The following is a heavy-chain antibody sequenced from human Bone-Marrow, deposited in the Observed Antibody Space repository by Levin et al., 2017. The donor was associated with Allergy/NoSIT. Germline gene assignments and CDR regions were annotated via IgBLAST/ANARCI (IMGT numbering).Heavy chain of an antibody. CDR1: GFTFKNAW. Sequence: GGSLRLSCAASGFTFKNAWMSWVRQAPGKGLEWVGRVVSKTDGGTPDYAAPLRGRFTISRDDSKSTLYLHMKSLKIEDTAVYYCSTRRRGDGHNLVDYWGQGTLVTVSS. CDR3: STRRRGDGHNLVDY. V-gene: IGHV3-15*04. J-gene: IGHJ4*02. CDR2: VVSKTDGGTP. D-gene: IGHD5-24*01.